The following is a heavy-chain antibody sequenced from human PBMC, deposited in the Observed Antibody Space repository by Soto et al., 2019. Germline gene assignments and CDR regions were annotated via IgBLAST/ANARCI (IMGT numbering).Heavy chain of an antibody. D-gene: IGHD3-22*01. J-gene: IGHJ1*01. CDR1: GFTFSSHG. CDR2: VSFDGTNK. V-gene: IGHV3-30*18. Sequence: QVQLVESGGGVVQPGMTLRLSCTASGFTFSSHGMHWVRQAPGKGLEWVAVVSFDGTNKNYADSVRGRFTISRDNSKNTLYLQMSSLRAEDTAVYYCANGDSSGFEYFQSXGQGTXVTVSS. CDR3: ANGDSSGFEYFQS.